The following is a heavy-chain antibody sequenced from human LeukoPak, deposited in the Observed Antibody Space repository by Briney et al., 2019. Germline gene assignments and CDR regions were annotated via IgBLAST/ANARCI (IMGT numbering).Heavy chain of an antibody. CDR3: AKDVRYGSGFVYYGMDV. D-gene: IGHD3-10*01. CDR1: GFTFSSYG. J-gene: IGHJ6*04. Sequence: GRSLRLSCAASGFTFSSYGRHWVRQAPGKGLEWVGDISYDGSNKYYAYSVKRRFTISRDNSKNTLYLQMNSLRAEDTAVYYCAKDVRYGSGFVYYGMDVWGKGTTVTVSS. V-gene: IGHV3-30*18. CDR2: ISYDGSNK.